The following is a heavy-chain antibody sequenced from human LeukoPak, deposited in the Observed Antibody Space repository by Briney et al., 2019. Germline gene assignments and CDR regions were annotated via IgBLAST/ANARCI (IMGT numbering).Heavy chain of an antibody. V-gene: IGHV4-34*01. CDR2: IYYSATT. CDR1: GGSFSGYY. CDR3: ARAGSQTSNLNWFDP. J-gene: IGHJ5*02. Sequence: SETLSLTCAVYGGSFSGYYWSWIRQPPGKGLEWIGSIYYSATTYYNPSLKSRVTISVAPYKNQFSLKMTSVTAADTAVYYCARAGSQTSNLNWFDPWGQGTLVTVSS. D-gene: IGHD3-10*01.